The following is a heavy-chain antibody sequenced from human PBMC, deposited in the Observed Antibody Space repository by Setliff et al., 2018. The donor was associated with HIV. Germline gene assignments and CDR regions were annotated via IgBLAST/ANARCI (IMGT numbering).Heavy chain of an antibody. V-gene: IGHV4-61*02. CDR1: GGSITSGSYY. D-gene: IGHD6-13*01. CDR2: IHTSGST. Sequence: PSETLSLTCTVSGGSITSGSYYWSWIRQAAGKGLEWIGRIHTSGSTNYNPSLKSRVTISADTSRDQFSLRLTSVSAADTAVYYCATGVPSSNWYGLAFDIWGQGTMVTVSS. CDR3: ATGVPSSNWYGLAFDI. J-gene: IGHJ3*02.